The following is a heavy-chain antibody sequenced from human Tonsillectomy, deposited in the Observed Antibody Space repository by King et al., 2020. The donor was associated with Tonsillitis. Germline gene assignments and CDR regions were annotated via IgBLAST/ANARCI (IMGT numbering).Heavy chain of an antibody. V-gene: IGHV4-38-2*01. Sequence: QLQESGPGLVKPSETLSLTCAVSGYSICSGYYWGWIRQPPGKGLEWIGNIYYSGSTYYNPSLKTRVAILLDTSKNQFSLKLSSVTAADTAVYYCARVLGRLYNPHFDYWGQGTLVTVSS. CDR1: GYSICSGYY. CDR3: ARVLGRLYNPHFDY. J-gene: IGHJ4*02. D-gene: IGHD1-14*01. CDR2: IYYSGST.